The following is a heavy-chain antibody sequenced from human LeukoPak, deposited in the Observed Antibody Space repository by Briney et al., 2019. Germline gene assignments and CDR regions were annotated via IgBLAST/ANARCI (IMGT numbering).Heavy chain of an antibody. CDR3: AKRDSSGWYALDH. CDR1: GFTFSSYA. J-gene: IGHJ4*02. CDR2: ISGSGGST. D-gene: IGHD6-19*01. V-gene: IGHV3-23*01. Sequence: GGSLRLSCAASGFTFSSYAMSWVRQAPGKGLEWASAISGSGGSTYYADSVKGRFTISRDNSKNTLYLQMNSLRAEDTAVYYCAKRDSSGWYALDHWGQGILVTVSS.